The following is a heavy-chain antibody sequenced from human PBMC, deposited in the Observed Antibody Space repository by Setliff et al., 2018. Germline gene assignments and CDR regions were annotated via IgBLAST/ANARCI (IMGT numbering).Heavy chain of an antibody. V-gene: IGHV3-23*01. CDR1: GYTSSSYT. CDR3: CSGSYLFVY. J-gene: IGHJ4*02. Sequence: LRLSCAASGYTSSSYTMTWVRQAPGKGLEWVSIISASGDTTYYADSVKGRSTISRDNSKNTLYLQMNSLRAEDTAVYYCCSGSYLFVYWGQGSLVNVSS. D-gene: IGHD1-26*01. CDR2: ISASGDTT.